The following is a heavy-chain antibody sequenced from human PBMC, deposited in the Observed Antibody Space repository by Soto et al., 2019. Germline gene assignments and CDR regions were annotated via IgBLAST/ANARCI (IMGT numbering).Heavy chain of an antibody. Sequence: ASVKVSCKASGYTXTSYYMHWVRQAPGQGLEWMGIINPSGGSTSYAQKFQGRVTMTRDTSTSTVYMELSSLRSEDTAVYYCARELSGLGGFDYWGQGTLVTVSS. D-gene: IGHD3-3*01. CDR1: GYTXTSYY. V-gene: IGHV1-46*03. CDR3: ARELSGLGGFDY. CDR2: INPSGGST. J-gene: IGHJ4*02.